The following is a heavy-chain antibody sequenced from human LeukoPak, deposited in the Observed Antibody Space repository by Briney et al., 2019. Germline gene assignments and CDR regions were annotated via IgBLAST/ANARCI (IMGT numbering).Heavy chain of an antibody. Sequence: SETLSLTCTVSGGSISSYYWSWIRQPPGKGLEWIGYIYYSGSTSYNPPLKSRVTISVDTSKNQFSLKLSSVTAADTAVYYCARAVDSSSWSPVGYWGQGTLVTVCS. V-gene: IGHV4-59*01. CDR2: IYYSGST. CDR3: ARAVDSSSWSPVGY. D-gene: IGHD6-13*01. CDR1: GGSISSYY. J-gene: IGHJ4*02.